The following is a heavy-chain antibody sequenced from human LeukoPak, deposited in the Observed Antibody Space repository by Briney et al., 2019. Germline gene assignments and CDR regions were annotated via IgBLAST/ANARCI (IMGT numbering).Heavy chain of an antibody. V-gene: IGHV3-66*01. J-gene: IGHJ4*02. CDR3: ASNPDSSGYYYVY. D-gene: IGHD3-22*01. CDR1: GFTVSSNY. CDR2: IYSGGST. Sequence: GGSLRLSCAASGFTVSSNYMSWVRQAPGKGLEWVSVIYSGGSTYYADSVKGRFTISRDNSKNTLCLQMNSLRAEDTAVYYCASNPDSSGYYYVYWGQGTLVTVSS.